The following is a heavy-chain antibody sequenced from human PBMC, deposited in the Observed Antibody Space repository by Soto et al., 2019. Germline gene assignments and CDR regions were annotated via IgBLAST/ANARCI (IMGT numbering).Heavy chain of an antibody. D-gene: IGHD2-2*01. J-gene: IGHJ4*02. Sequence: QVQLQESGPGLVKPSETLSLTCSVSGDSINNYYWSWIRQPPGKGLEWIGFVHYTGSANYNPSLKSRGTISVGTSKKQFSLRLSSVTAADSGVYYCAREGASRFRGFDYWGQGTLVTVSS. CDR1: GDSINNYY. V-gene: IGHV4-59*01. CDR3: AREGASRFRGFDY. CDR2: VHYTGSA.